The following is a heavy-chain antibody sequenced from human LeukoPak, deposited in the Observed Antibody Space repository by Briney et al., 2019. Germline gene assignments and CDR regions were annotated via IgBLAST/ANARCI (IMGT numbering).Heavy chain of an antibody. CDR3: ARDWGYYYDRSGYYEV. CDR1: GFTFSSYA. V-gene: IGHV3-48*03. Sequence: GGSLRLSCAASGFTFSSYAMNWVRQAPGKGLEWVSSISSSGSTIYYADSVKGRFTISRDNAKNSLYLEMNSLRAEDTAVYYCARDWGYYYDRSGYYEVWGEGTLVTVSS. D-gene: IGHD3-22*01. J-gene: IGHJ4*02. CDR2: ISSSGSTI.